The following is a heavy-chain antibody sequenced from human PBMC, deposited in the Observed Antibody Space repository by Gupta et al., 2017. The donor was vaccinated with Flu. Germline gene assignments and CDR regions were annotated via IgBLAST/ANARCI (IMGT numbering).Heavy chain of an antibody. CDR3: ARDWYDSNFFDP. D-gene: IGHD3-22*01. CDR2: INHSGST. Sequence: QVQLQQWGAGLLKPSETLSLTCAVYGGSFSGYYWSWIRQPPGKGLEWIGEINHSGSTNYNPSLKSRVTISVDTSKNQFSLKLSSVTAADTAVYYCARDWYDSNFFDPWGQGTLVTVSS. J-gene: IGHJ5*02. V-gene: IGHV4-34*01. CDR1: GGSFSGYY.